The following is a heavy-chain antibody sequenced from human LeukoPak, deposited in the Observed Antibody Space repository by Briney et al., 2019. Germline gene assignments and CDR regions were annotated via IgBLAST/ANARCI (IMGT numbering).Heavy chain of an antibody. CDR2: IYYSGST. CDR1: GGSISSYY. CDR3: ARVHRYDFWCGYYSDDAFDI. D-gene: IGHD3-3*01. J-gene: IGHJ3*02. V-gene: IGHV4-59*01. Sequence: SETLSLTCTVSGGSISSYYWSWIRQPRGKGLVWIGYIYYSGSTNYNPSLKSRVTISVDTSKNQFSLKLSSVTAADTAVYYCARVHRYDFWCGYYSDDAFDICGQGTMVTVSS.